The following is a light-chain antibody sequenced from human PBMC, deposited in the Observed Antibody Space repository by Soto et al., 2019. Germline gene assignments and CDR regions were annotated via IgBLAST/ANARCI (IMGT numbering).Light chain of an antibody. CDR2: GAS. CDR1: QTIHNY. CDR3: QQSYHTPRT. Sequence: DIQMTQSPSSLSASVGDRVTISCRASQTIHNYLNWYQQKPGTAPKVLIYGASTLQTGVPSRFSGSGSGTDFPLTISGLQPEDLATYYCQQSYHTPRTFGQGTKVAIK. J-gene: IGKJ1*01. V-gene: IGKV1-39*01.